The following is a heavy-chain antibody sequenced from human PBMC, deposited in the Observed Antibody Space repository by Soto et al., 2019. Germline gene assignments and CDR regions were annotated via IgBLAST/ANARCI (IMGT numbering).Heavy chain of an antibody. V-gene: IGHV3-15*01. Sequence: EVQLVESGGGLVKPGGSLRLAFAASGFTFSNAWMSWVRQAPGKGLEWVGRIKSNTDGGTTDYAAPLKGRFTISRDDSKNTLYLQMNSLKTEDTAVYYCTTRCSSTICSGNWFDPWGQGTLVTVSS. CDR2: IKSNTDGGTT. CDR3: TTRCSSTICSGNWFDP. J-gene: IGHJ5*02. CDR1: GFTFSNAW. D-gene: IGHD2-2*01.